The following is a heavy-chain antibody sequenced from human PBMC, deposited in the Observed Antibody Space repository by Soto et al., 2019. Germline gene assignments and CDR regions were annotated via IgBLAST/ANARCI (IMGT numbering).Heavy chain of an antibody. Sequence: QVQLVQSGAEVKKPGSSVKVSCKASGGTFSSYAISWVRQAAGQGLEWMGGIIPISGTANYAQKFQGRVTITADESTSTAYMGLRSLRSEDTAVYYCAREDDYDSVDLDYWGQGSVVVVSS. J-gene: IGHJ4*02. D-gene: IGHD4-17*01. V-gene: IGHV1-69*01. CDR3: AREDDYDSVDLDY. CDR2: IIPISGTA. CDR1: GGTFSSYA.